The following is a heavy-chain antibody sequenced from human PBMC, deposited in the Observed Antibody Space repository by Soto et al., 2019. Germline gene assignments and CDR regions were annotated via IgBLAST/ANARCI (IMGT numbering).Heavy chain of an antibody. Sequence: SETLSLTCTVSGGSISSGGYYWSWIRQHPGKGLEWIGYIYYSGSTYYNPSLKSRVTISVDTSKNQFSLKLSSVTAADTAVYSCAREGKFRYCSSTSCYTGPSYYYYGMDVCGQGTTVTVSS. CDR3: AREGKFRYCSSTSCYTGPSYYYYGMDV. D-gene: IGHD2-2*02. CDR1: GGSISSGGYY. V-gene: IGHV4-31*03. CDR2: IYYSGST. J-gene: IGHJ6*02.